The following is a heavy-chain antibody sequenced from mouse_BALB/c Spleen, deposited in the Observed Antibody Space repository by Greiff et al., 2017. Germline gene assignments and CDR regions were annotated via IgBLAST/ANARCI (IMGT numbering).Heavy chain of an antibody. J-gene: IGHJ4*01. CDR1: GFTFSSYG. V-gene: IGHV5-6-3*01. CDR3: ARGGYGNYVDYYAMDY. D-gene: IGHD2-1*01. Sequence: DVKLVESGGGLVQPGGSLKLSCAASGFTFSSYGMSWVRQTPDKRLELVATINSNGGSTYYPDSVKGRFTISRDNAKNTLYLQMSSLKSEDTAMYYCARGGYGNYVDYYAMDYWGQGTSVTVSS. CDR2: INSNGGST.